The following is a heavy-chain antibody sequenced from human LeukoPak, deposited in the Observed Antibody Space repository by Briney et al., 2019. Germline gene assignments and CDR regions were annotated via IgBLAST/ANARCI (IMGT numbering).Heavy chain of an antibody. CDR1: GFTVISNY. CDR2: IYSGGST. V-gene: IGHV3-66*01. CDR3: ARGDYGSGSYYRLN. D-gene: IGHD3-10*01. J-gene: IGHJ1*01. Sequence: GGCLRLSCAASGFTVISNYMSWVRQAPGKGLEWVSVIYSGGSTYYADSVKDRFTISRDNSKNTLYLQMNSLRAEDTAVYYCARGDYGSGSYYRLNWGQGTLVTVSS.